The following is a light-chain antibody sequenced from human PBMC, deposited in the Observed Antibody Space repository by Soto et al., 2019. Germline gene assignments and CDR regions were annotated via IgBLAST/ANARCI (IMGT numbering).Light chain of an antibody. J-gene: IGKJ1*01. CDR3: QQYGSSPRA. Sequence: DIQMTQSPSSLSASVGDRFTITCRASQSISHYLNWYQQKPGKAPNLLVYAASSLQSVVPSRFSGSGSGTDFTLTISRLEPEDFAVYYCQQYGSSPRAFGQGTKVDIK. CDR1: QSISHY. V-gene: IGKV1-39*01. CDR2: AAS.